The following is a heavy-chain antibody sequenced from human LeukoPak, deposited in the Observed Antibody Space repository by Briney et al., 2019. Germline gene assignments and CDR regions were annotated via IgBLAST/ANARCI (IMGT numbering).Heavy chain of an antibody. CDR2: ISGSGGST. V-gene: IGHV3-23*01. J-gene: IGHJ3*02. CDR1: GFTFSSYA. Sequence: PGGSLRLSCAASGFTFSSYAMSWVRQAPGKGLEWVSAISGSGGSTYYADSVKGRFTISRDNSKNTLYLQMNSLRAEDTAVYYCAVTWNLEDAFDIWGQGTMVTVSS. CDR3: AVTWNLEDAFDI. D-gene: IGHD1-7*01.